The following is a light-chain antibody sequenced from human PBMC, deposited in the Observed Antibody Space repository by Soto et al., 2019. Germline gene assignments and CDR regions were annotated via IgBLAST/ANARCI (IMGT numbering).Light chain of an antibody. J-gene: IGKJ5*01. CDR3: QQSYNIPPT. Sequence: DIQMTQSPSSLSSSVGDRVTLTFRASQSISNYLNWYQQKAGMAPKLLIYAATTLQRGVPSRFSGSGSGTDFTLTITSLQPEDFAIYFCQQSYNIPPTFGQGTRLE. CDR1: QSISNY. CDR2: AAT. V-gene: IGKV1-39*01.